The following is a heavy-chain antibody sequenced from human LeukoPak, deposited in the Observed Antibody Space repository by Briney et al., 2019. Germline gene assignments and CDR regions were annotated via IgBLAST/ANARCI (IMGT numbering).Heavy chain of an antibody. D-gene: IGHD6-6*01. V-gene: IGHV4-39*01. CDR2: IYCSGST. CDR3: ARQLTPPYSSSSRWFDP. J-gene: IGHJ5*02. CDR1: GGSISSSSYY. Sequence: KPSETLSLTCTVSGGSISSSSYYWGWIRQPPGKGLEWIGSIYCSGSTYYNPSLKSRVTISVDTSKNQFSLKLSSVTAADTAVYYCARQLTPPYSSSSRWFDPWGQGTLVTVSS.